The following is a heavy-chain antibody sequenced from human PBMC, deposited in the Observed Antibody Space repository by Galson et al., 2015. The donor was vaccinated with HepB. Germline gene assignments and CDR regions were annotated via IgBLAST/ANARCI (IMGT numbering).Heavy chain of an antibody. CDR2: ISAYNGNT. J-gene: IGHJ5*02. V-gene: IGHV1-18*01. D-gene: IGHD6-6*01. Sequence: SVKVSCKASGYTFTNYGISWVRQAPGQGLEWMGWISAYNGNTNYAQKFQGRVTMTTDTSTSTAYMDLRSLRSDDTAVYYCARGGAPSIAARPPYNWFDPWGQGTVVTVSS. CDR3: ARGGAPSIAARPPYNWFDP. CDR1: GYTFTNYG.